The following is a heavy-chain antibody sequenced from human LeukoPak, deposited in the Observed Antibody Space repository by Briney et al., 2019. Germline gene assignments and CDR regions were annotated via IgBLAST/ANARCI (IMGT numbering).Heavy chain of an antibody. J-gene: IGHJ6*02. CDR2: MYPNSGNT. Sequence: ASVKVSCKASGYTFTSYDINWVRQATGQGLEWMGWMYPNSGNTGYAQKFQGRVTMTRNTSISTAYMELSSLRSEDTAVYYCARGGTYYDILTGYYSPKDYYYYYGMDVWGQGTTVTVSS. CDR1: GYTFTSYD. CDR3: ARGGTYYDILTGYYSPKDYYYYYGMDV. D-gene: IGHD3-9*01. V-gene: IGHV1-8*01.